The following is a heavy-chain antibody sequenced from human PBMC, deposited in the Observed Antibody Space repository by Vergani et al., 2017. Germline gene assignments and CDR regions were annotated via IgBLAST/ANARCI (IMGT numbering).Heavy chain of an antibody. CDR2: IIPILGTA. CDR3: ARAGRMYYYDRYHDAFDI. V-gene: IGHV1-69*11. J-gene: IGHJ3*02. CDR1: GGTFSSYA. D-gene: IGHD3-22*01. Sequence: QVQLVQSGAEVKKPGSSVKVSCKASGGTFSSYAISWVRQAPGQGLEWMGRIIPILGTANYAQKFQGRVTITADESTSTAYMELSSLRSEDTAVYYCARAGRMYYYDRYHDAFDIWGQGTMVTVSS.